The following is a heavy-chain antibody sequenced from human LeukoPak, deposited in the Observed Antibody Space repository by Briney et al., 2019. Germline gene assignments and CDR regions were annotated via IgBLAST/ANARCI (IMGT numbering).Heavy chain of an antibody. D-gene: IGHD6-13*01. V-gene: IGHV3-74*01. CDR2: SNIDGSTT. Sequence: PGGSLRLSCAASGFTFSSYWMHWVRQAPGSRLVWVSRSNIDGSTTTYADSVKGRFTISRDDARNTLYLQMNSLRAEDTAVYYCARGYSSSSGFDYWGQGTLVTVSS. CDR3: ARGYSSSSGFDY. CDR1: GFTFSSYW. J-gene: IGHJ4*02.